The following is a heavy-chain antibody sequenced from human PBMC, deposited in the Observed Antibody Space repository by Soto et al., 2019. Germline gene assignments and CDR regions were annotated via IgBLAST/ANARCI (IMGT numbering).Heavy chain of an antibody. Sequence: SDTLSLTCTVSGGSIGRSSYTWGWIRQPPGKGLEWIGNVYYRRSTYYKPSLKSRVTISEATSNNHFSLNMKSVTATDTAVYFCARQVWLPGFSSGGFAPWGQGSLV. CDR3: ARQVWLPGFSSGGFAP. CDR1: GGSIGRSSYT. J-gene: IGHJ5*02. D-gene: IGHD5-12*01. CDR2: VYYRRST. V-gene: IGHV4-39*01.